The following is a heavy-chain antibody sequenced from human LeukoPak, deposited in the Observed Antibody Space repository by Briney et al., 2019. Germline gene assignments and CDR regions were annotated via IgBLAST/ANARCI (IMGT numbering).Heavy chain of an antibody. J-gene: IGHJ6*02. CDR1: GYTFTGYY. D-gene: IGHD3-16*01. V-gene: IGHV1-2*04. Sequence: ASVKVSCKASGYTFTGYYMHWVRQAPGQGLEWMGWINPNSDGTNYAQKFQGWVTMTRDTSISTAYMELSRLRSDDTAVYYCAREGFVPQYYYYGMDVWGQGTTVTVSS. CDR3: AREGFVPQYYYYGMDV. CDR2: INPNSDGT.